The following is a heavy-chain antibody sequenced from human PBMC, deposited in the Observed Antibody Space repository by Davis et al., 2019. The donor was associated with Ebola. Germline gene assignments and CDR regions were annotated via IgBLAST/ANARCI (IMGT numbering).Heavy chain of an antibody. V-gene: IGHV1-18*01. J-gene: IGHJ6*02. CDR2: ISTYNGNT. CDR3: VRDWGYCNTGNCPYAMDV. D-gene: IGHD2-15*01. CDR1: GYTFSNYY. Sequence: ASVKVSCKASGYTFSNYYICWVRQAPGQGPEWMGWISTYNGNTRYTRNMQDRVTMSTDTSTSIAYIELRSLRSDDTAVYYCVRDWGYCNTGNCPYAMDVWGQGTPVTVSS.